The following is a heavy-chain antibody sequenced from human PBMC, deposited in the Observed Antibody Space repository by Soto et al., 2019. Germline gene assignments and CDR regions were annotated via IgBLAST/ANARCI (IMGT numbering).Heavy chain of an antibody. Sequence: QVQLVESGGGVVQPGRSLRLSCAASGFTFSSYAMHWVRKAPGKGLEWVAVISYDGSNKYYADFVKGRFPISRDNSKNTLYLQMNSLRAEDTAVDYCARGGEWELSLKPCWGQGTLVTVSS. J-gene: IGHJ4*02. CDR2: ISYDGSNK. V-gene: IGHV3-30-3*01. CDR3: ARGGEWELSLKPC. CDR1: GFTFSSYA. D-gene: IGHD1-26*01.